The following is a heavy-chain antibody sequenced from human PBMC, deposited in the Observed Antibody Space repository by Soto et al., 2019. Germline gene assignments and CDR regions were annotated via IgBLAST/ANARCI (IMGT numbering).Heavy chain of an antibody. Sequence: EVQLVESGGGLVQPGGSLKLSCAASGFTFSGSAMHWVRQASGKGLEWVGRIRSKANSYATAYAASVKGRFTISRDDSKNTAYLQMNSLKTEDTAVYYCTRSGEKYYDFWCGYYQEDYWSQGTLVTVSS. D-gene: IGHD3-3*01. V-gene: IGHV3-73*01. CDR3: TRSGEKYYDFWCGYYQEDY. J-gene: IGHJ4*02. CDR2: IRSKANSYAT. CDR1: GFTFSGSA.